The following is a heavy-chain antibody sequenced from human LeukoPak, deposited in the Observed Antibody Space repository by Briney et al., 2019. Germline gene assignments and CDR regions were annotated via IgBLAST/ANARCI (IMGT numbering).Heavy chain of an antibody. Sequence: GGSLRLSCAASGFSFINYGMLWVRQAPDRGLEGVAFIRHDGIQKYYAASVKGRFTISRDDSENTVYLQMHSLKPDDTAAYFCAKASGRSAYGLDYWGQGTLVTV. V-gene: IGHV3-30*02. J-gene: IGHJ4*02. D-gene: IGHD3-16*01. CDR2: IRHDGIQK. CDR3: AKASGRSAYGLDY. CDR1: GFSFINYG.